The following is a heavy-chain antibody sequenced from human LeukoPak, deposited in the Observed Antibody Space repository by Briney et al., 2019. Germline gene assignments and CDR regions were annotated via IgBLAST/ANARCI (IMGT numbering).Heavy chain of an antibody. J-gene: IGHJ3*02. CDR1: GFTSSSYS. CDR2: ISSSSSYI. CDR3: ASPGRTDAFDI. Sequence: PGGSLRLSCAASGFTSSSYSMNWVRQAPGKGLEWVSSISSSSSYIYYADSVKGRFTISRDNAKNTLYLQMNSLRAEDTAVYYCASPGRTDAFDIWGQGTMVTVSS. V-gene: IGHV3-21*01.